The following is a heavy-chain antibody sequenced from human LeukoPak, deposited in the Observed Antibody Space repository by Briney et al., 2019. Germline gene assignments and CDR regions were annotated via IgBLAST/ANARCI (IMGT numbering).Heavy chain of an antibody. Sequence: GGSLRLSCAASGFTFSSYAMSWVRQAPGKGLEWVSAISGSGGSTFYADSVKGRFTISRDNSKNTLYLQMNSLRAEDTAVYYCAKPLLWYPMATTKTDDYWGQGTLVTVSS. V-gene: IGHV3-23*01. CDR1: GFTFSSYA. CDR2: ISGSGGST. D-gene: IGHD5-24*01. CDR3: AKPLLWYPMATTKTDDY. J-gene: IGHJ4*02.